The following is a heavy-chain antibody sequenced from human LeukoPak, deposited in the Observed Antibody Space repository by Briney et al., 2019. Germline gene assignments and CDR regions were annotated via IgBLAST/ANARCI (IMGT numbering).Heavy chain of an antibody. D-gene: IGHD5-18*01. J-gene: IGHJ4*02. V-gene: IGHV3-74*01. CDR3: AKSAGIQLWTGGGYFDY. CDR1: GFTFSSYW. CDR2: INSDGSSA. Sequence: TGGSVRLSCAASGFTFSSYWMHWVRQAPGKGLVWVSRINSDGSSASYVDSVKGRFTISRDNAKNTLFLQMNSLRAEDAAVYYCAKSAGIQLWTGGGYFDYWGQGTLVTVSS.